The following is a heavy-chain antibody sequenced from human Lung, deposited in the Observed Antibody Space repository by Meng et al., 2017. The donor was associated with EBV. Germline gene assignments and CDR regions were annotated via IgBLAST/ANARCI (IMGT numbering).Heavy chain of an antibody. V-gene: IGHV7-4-1*02. CDR2: INTETENP. CDR1: GYTFTTYA. J-gene: IGHJ4*02. Sequence: QVQLVQSGSELKKPGASVKVACKASGYTFTTYAINWVRQAPGQGLEWMGWINTETENPTYAQGFTGRFVFSLDTSVSTAYLQISSLKAEDTAVYFCARTSSGGGWYLDRWGQGTLGNVSS. CDR3: ARTSSGGGWYLDR. D-gene: IGHD6-19*01.